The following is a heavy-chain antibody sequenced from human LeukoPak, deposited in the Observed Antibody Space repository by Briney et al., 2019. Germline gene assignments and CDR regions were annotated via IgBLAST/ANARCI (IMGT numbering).Heavy chain of an antibody. CDR1: GFTFSSYA. D-gene: IGHD6-19*01. Sequence: PGGSLRLSCAASGFTFSSYAMSWVRQAPGKGLEWVSSISSSSSYIYYADSVKGRFTISRDNAKNSLYLQMNSLRAEDTAVYYCARLPLRVAGILDYWGQGTLVTVSS. J-gene: IGHJ4*02. V-gene: IGHV3-21*01. CDR3: ARLPLRVAGILDY. CDR2: ISSSSSYI.